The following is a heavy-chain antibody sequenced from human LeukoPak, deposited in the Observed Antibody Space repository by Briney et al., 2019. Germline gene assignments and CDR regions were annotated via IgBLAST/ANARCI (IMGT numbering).Heavy chain of an antibody. J-gene: IGHJ4*02. D-gene: IGHD4-11*01. V-gene: IGHV3-23*01. Sequence: GGSLRLSCAASGFTFSNYAMSWVRQAPGKGLEWVSGISSSGGSTYSAGSVKGRFTISRDNAKSTLYVQMNSLRAEDTAVYYCAKDHYSNYGYFDYWGQGTLATVSS. CDR3: AKDHYSNYGYFDY. CDR2: ISSSGGST. CDR1: GFTFSNYA.